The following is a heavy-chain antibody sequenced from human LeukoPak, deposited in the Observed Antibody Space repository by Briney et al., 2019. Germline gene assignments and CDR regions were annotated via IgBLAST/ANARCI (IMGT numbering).Heavy chain of an antibody. CDR2: INPNSGGT. Sequence: ASVKVSCKASGYTFTGYFMHWVRLAPGQGLEWMGWINPNSGGTNYAQKLQGRVSMTRDTSIRTAYMELSRLRSDDTAVYYCARSISSGTMVRGVMGYWGQGTLVTVSS. V-gene: IGHV1-2*02. CDR3: ARSISSGTMVRGVMGY. J-gene: IGHJ4*02. CDR1: GYTFTGYF. D-gene: IGHD3-10*01.